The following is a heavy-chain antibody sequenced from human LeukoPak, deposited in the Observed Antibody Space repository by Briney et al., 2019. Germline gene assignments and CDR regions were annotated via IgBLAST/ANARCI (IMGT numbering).Heavy chain of an antibody. CDR2: INQHGSEK. V-gene: IGHV3-7*03. J-gene: IGHJ4*02. CDR3: AKDTNIAMAGIFDY. D-gene: IGHD6-19*01. CDR1: GFTFSTYW. Sequence: GGSLRLSCAASGFTFSTYWMSWVRQAPGKGLEWVANINQHGSEKYYVDSLKGRFTISRDNAKNSLYLQMNSLRAEDTALYYCAKDTNIAMAGIFDYWGQGTLVTVSS.